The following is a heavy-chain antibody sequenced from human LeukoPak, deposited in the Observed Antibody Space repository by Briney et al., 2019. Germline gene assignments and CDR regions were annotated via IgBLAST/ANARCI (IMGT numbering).Heavy chain of an antibody. CDR3: STSTRTTLSGVFTIPERNSHFYFCMDV. J-gene: IGHJ6*02. CDR1: GFSVTNVW. V-gene: IGHV3-15*01. CDR2: IKSKADGGAK. D-gene: IGHD3-3*01. Sequence: GGSLRLSCAASGFSVTNVWMNSVRQAPGKGLEWVGRIKSKADGGAKDYSTPVNGRFTISRDDSENTLYLQMNSLKTEDTAVYSCSTSTRTTLSGVFTIPERNSHFYFCMDVWGQGTTVTVSS.